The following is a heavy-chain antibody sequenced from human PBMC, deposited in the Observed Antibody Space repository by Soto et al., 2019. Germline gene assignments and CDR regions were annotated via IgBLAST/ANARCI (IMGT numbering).Heavy chain of an antibody. CDR3: ARWRIGYCSSTSCYTKDAFDI. D-gene: IGHD2-2*02. J-gene: IGHJ3*02. Sequence: PSETLSLTCAVYGWSFSGYYWSWIRQPPGKGLEWIGEINHGGSTNYNPSLKSRVTISVDTSKNQFSLKLSSVTAADTAVYYCARWRIGYCSSTSCYTKDAFDIWGQGTMVTVSS. V-gene: IGHV4-34*01. CDR1: GWSFSGYY. CDR2: INHGGST.